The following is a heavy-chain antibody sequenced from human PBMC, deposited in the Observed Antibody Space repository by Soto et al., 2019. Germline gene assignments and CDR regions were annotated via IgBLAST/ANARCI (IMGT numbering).Heavy chain of an antibody. V-gene: IGHV3-53*01. CDR2: IYSGGST. J-gene: IGHJ6*02. CDR3: ARVWELWLYGMDV. D-gene: IGHD5-18*01. Sequence: ESGGGLIQPGGSLRLSCAASGFTVSSNYMSWVRQAPGKGLEWVSVIYSGGSTYYADSVKGRFTISRDNSKNTLYLQMNSLRAEDTAVYYCARVWELWLYGMDVWGQGTTVTVSS. CDR1: GFTVSSNY.